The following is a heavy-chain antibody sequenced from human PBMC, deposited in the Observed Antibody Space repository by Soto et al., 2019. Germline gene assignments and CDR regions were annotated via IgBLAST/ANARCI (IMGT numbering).Heavy chain of an antibody. CDR3: AREYYYYGSRSYDY. CDR2: ISSSSSTI. Sequence: GGSLRLSCAASGFTFSSYSMNWVRQAPGKGLEWVSYISSSSSTIYYADSVKGRFTISRDNAKNSLYLQMNSLRAEDTAVYYCAREYYYYGSRSYDYWGQGTLVTVSS. V-gene: IGHV3-48*01. CDR1: GFTFSSYS. D-gene: IGHD3-10*01. J-gene: IGHJ4*02.